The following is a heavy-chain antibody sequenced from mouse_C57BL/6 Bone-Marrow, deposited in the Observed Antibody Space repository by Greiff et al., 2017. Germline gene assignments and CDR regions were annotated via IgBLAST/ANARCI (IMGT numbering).Heavy chain of an antibody. CDR3: AILLYYGSSYYAMDY. CDR2: IHPSDSDT. J-gene: IGHJ4*01. V-gene: IGHV1-74*01. Sequence: QVQLQQPGAELVKPGASVKVSCKASGYTFTSYWMHWVKQRPGQGLEWIGRIHPSDSDTNYNQKFKGKATLTVDKSSSTASMQLSSLTSEDSAVYYCAILLYYGSSYYAMDYWGQGTSVTVSS. D-gene: IGHD1-1*01. CDR1: GYTFTSYW.